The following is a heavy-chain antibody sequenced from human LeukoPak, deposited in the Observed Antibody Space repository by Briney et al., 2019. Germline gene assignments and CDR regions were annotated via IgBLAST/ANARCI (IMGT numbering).Heavy chain of an antibody. D-gene: IGHD1-26*01. J-gene: IGHJ6*03. V-gene: IGHV3-21*01. CDR1: GFTFSNYN. Sequence: PGGSLRLSCAAPGFTFSNYNMNWVRQAPGKGPEWISSITSSSSYKFYADSVKGRFTISRDNAKNSLYLQMNSLRAEDTAVYYCARDPYSGAYYEGYYYYYMDVWGKGTTVTVSS. CDR2: ITSSSSYK. CDR3: ARDPYSGAYYEGYYYYYMDV.